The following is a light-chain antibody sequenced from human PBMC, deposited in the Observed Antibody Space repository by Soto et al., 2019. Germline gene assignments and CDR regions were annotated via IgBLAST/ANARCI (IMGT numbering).Light chain of an antibody. CDR1: SSNIGAGYD. CDR3: QSYDSSLSGAYV. V-gene: IGLV1-40*01. CDR2: GNN. Sequence: QSVLTQPPSVSGAPGQRVTISCTGSSSNIGAGYDVHWYQQLPGTAPKLLIYGNNNRPSGVPDRFSGSKSGTSASLAITGLQAEDEADYYCQSYDSSLSGAYVFGTGTKVIVL. J-gene: IGLJ1*01.